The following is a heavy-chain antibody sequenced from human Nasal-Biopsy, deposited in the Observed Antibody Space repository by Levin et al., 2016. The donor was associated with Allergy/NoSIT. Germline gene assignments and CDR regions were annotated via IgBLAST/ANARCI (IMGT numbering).Heavy chain of an antibody. D-gene: IGHD3-3*01. Sequence: SETLSLTCVVLGGFLDGHSLNWVRQPPGKGLEWIGECDHSERANYNPSLKSRVTISADRTLGQFSLTLRSMTAADTATYYCARAVWSGHPNPFKTWGQGTMVTVSS. CDR2: CDHSERA. CDR1: GGFLDGHS. V-gene: IGHV4-34*01. CDR3: ARAVWSGHPNPFKT. J-gene: IGHJ3*01.